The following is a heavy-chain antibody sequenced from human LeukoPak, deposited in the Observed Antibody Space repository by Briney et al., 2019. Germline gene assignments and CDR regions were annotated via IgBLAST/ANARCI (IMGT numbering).Heavy chain of an antibody. CDR1: GSPFHNHA. D-gene: IGHD3-10*01. V-gene: IGHV1-69*01. J-gene: IGHJ4*02. CDR3: ARVSGDREFDY. CDR2: IIPIFGTA. Sequence: SVKVSFKASGSPFHNHAISWVRPAPGQGPGWMGGIIPIFGTANYAQKFQGRVTITADESTSTAYMELSSLRSEDTAVYYCARVSGDREFDYWGQGTLVTVSS.